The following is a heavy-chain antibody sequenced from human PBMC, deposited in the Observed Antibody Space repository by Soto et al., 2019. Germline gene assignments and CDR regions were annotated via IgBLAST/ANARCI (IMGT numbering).Heavy chain of an antibody. CDR3: ARGTTAATEAIKGFDL. Sequence: PGGSLRLSCAASGFTFSTYWMSWVRQAPGKGPVWVSRIDRDGNNIRYADFVKGRFTISRDNAKNTLYMQMNSLGVEDTAVYYCARGTTAATEAIKGFDLWGQGTLVTVSS. J-gene: IGHJ5*01. D-gene: IGHD4-4*01. CDR2: IDRDGNNI. V-gene: IGHV3-74*01. CDR1: GFTFSTYW.